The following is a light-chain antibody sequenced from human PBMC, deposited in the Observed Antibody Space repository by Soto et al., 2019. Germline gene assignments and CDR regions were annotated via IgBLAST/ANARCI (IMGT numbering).Light chain of an antibody. V-gene: IGKV1-39*01. Sequence: DLQMTQAPSSLSASVGDRVTITCRASQNIRTYLSWYQQKPGKAPNLLIYGTSTLQSGVPSRFSGSGSGTDFALTISSLQPEDFATYYCQQSYSATPITFGQGTRL. CDR1: QNIRTY. CDR3: QQSYSATPIT. J-gene: IGKJ5*01. CDR2: GTS.